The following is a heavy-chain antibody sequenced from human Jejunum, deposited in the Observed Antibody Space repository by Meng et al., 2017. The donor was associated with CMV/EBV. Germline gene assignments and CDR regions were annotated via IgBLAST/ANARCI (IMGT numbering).Heavy chain of an antibody. Sequence: AHYMHWVRQAPGQGLEWMGWINPITGSTKYAQMFQGRVTMTRDTSISTAYMELSRLTSDDTALYYCARDRGGAGTYFSRYFGVDVWGQGTTVTVSS. CDR2: INPITGST. V-gene: IGHV1-2*02. CDR1: AHY. CDR3: ARDRGGAGTYFSRYFGVDV. D-gene: IGHD3-10*01. J-gene: IGHJ6*02.